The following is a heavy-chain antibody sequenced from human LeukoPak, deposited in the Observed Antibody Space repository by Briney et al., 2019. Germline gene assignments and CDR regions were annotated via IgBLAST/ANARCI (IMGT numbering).Heavy chain of an antibody. V-gene: IGHV3-74*01. Sequence: GGSLRLSCAASGFTFTGYWMHWVRQAPGKGLVWVSRINSDGSSTNYADSVKGRFTISGDSAKNTLFLQMNSLRDEDTAVYYCGNLNTPMAYWGQGALVTVSS. CDR2: INSDGSST. J-gene: IGHJ4*02. D-gene: IGHD5-18*01. CDR3: GNLNTPMAY. CDR1: GFTFTGYW.